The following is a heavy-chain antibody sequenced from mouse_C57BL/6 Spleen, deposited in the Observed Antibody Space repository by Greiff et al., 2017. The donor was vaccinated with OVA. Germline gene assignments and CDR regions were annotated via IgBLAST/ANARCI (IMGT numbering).Heavy chain of an antibody. CDR1: GYSTTSGYY. V-gene: IGHV3-6*01. CDR3: ARDGDDYDGYFDV. J-gene: IGHJ1*03. CDR2: ISYDGSN. D-gene: IGHD2-4*01. Sequence: EVQLQESGPGLVKPSQSLSLTCSVTGYSTTSGYYWNWIRQFPGNKLEWMGYISYDGSNNYNPSLKNRISITRDTSKNQFFLKLNSVTTEDTATYDCARDGDDYDGYFDVWGTGTTVTVSS.